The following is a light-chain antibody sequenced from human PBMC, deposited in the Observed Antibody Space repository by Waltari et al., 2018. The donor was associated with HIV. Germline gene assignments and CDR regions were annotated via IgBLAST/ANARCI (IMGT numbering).Light chain of an antibody. CDR3: QQYNNWPPGT. Sequence: EIVMTQSPATLSVSPGERATLSCRASQSINNNIAWYQQKPGQAPTLLIYGSSTRATGIPVRCSGSGAGTEFTLTINSLQSEDFAVYYGQQYNNWPPGTFGQGTKVEIK. V-gene: IGKV3-15*01. J-gene: IGKJ1*01. CDR2: GSS. CDR1: QSINNN.